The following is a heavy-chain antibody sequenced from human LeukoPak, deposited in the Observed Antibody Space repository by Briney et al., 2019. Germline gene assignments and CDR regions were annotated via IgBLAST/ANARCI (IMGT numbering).Heavy chain of an antibody. CDR1: GFSFSDSY. CDR3: AKESTVTPGNVNWFDT. Sequence: GGSLRLSCVVSGFSFSDSYMTWIRQTPGKGLEWLAYISGSSSDIYYADSVKGRFTISRDNSKNTLSLQMNSLRAEDTAVYYCAKESTVTPGNVNWFDTWGQGTLVTVSS. V-gene: IGHV3-11*01. J-gene: IGHJ5*02. D-gene: IGHD4-17*01. CDR2: ISGSSSDI.